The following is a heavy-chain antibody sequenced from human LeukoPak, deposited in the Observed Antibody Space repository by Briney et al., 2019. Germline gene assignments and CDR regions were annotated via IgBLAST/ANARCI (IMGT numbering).Heavy chain of an antibody. CDR2: ISGSGGST. D-gene: IGHD1-20*01. J-gene: IGHJ4*02. V-gene: IGHV3-23*01. CDR1: GFTFSSYG. Sequence: GGSLRLSCAASGFTFSSYGMSWVRQAPGKGLEWVSAISGSGGSTYYADPVKGRFTVSRDNSKNTLYLQMNSLRAEDTAVYYCAKDSGVTGTILSYWGQGTLVTVSS. CDR3: AKDSGVTGTILSY.